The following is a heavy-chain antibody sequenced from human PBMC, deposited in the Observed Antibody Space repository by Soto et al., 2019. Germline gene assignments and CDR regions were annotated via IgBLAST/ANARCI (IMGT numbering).Heavy chain of an antibody. Sequence: GGCLRLSCAASGFTFSSYSMNWVRQAPGKGLEWVSSISSSSSYIYYADSVKGRFTISRDNAKNSLYLQMNSLRAEDTAVYYCARDSDIVVVPAAYFDYWGQGTLVTVSS. CDR2: ISSSSSYI. CDR3: ARDSDIVVVPAAYFDY. CDR1: GFTFSSYS. J-gene: IGHJ4*02. D-gene: IGHD2-2*01. V-gene: IGHV3-21*01.